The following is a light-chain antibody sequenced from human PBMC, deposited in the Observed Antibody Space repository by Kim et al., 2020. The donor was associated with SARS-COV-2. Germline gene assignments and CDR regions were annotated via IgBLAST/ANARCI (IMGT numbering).Light chain of an antibody. Sequence: GKSITRPCTGTSSDVGGYAYVAWYQQHPGKAPKLMIYNVSNRPSGVSNRFSGSKSGNTASLTISGLQADDEADYYCSSYTNRFTYVFGTGTKVTVL. CDR3: SSYTNRFTYV. J-gene: IGLJ1*01. CDR2: NVS. CDR1: SSDVGGYAY. V-gene: IGLV2-14*03.